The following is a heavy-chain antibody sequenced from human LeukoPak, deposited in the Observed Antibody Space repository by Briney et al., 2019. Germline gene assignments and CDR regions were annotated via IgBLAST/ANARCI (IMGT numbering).Heavy chain of an antibody. CDR2: ISNDGSYI. J-gene: IGHJ4*02. CDR3: ARERAICYFDF. V-gene: IGHV3-30*04. Sequence: GRSLRLSCADSGFTFSIYTMHWVSQAPGWGLVWVALISNDGSYINYIDSVSGRFTISRHNSTSTLYLQMDILRAEDTAVYFCARERAICYFDFWGQGTLVTVSS. CDR1: GFTFSIYT. D-gene: IGHD5-24*01.